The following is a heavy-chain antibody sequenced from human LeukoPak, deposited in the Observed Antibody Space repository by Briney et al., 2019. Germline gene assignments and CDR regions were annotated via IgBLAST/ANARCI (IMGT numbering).Heavy chain of an antibody. D-gene: IGHD2-2*01. J-gene: IGHJ5*02. CDR3: ARDQWEVPAVNWFDP. V-gene: IGHV4-4*07. CDR2: IYTSGST. CDR1: GGSISSYY. Sequence: SETLSLTCTVPGGSISSYYWSWIRQPAGKGLEWIGRIYTSGSTNYNPSLKSRVTMSVDTSKNQFSLKLSSVTAADTAVYCCARDQWEVPAVNWFDPGGQGTLVTVSS.